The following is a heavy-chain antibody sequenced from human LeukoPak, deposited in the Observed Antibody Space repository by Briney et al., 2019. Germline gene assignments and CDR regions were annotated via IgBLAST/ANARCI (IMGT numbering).Heavy chain of an antibody. D-gene: IGHD2-15*01. Sequence: ASVKVSCKASGYTFTSYGINWVRQAPGQGLEWVGWISAYNGNINYAQKFQGRVTMTTDTSTSTAYMELRSLRSDDTAVYYCARDRRSYCSGAGCDSGTDYWGQGTLVTVSS. V-gene: IGHV1-18*01. CDR3: ARDRRSYCSGAGCDSGTDY. J-gene: IGHJ4*02. CDR1: GYTFTSYG. CDR2: ISAYNGNI.